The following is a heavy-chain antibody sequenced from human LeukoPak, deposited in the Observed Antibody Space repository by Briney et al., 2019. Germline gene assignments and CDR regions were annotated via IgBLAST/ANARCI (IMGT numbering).Heavy chain of an antibody. CDR3: AKDRWVVPAAINGEDYYYGMDV. D-gene: IGHD2-2*02. CDR2: ISYDGSNK. Sequence: AGGSLRLSCAASGFTFSSYGMHWVRQAPGKGLEWVAVISYDGSNKYYADSVKGRFTISRDNSKNTLYLQMNSLRAEDTAVYYCAKDRWVVPAAINGEDYYYGMDVWGQGTTVTVSS. V-gene: IGHV3-30*18. CDR1: GFTFSSYG. J-gene: IGHJ6*02.